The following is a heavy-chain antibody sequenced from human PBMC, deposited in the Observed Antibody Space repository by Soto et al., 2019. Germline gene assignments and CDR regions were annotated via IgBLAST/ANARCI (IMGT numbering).Heavy chain of an antibody. CDR3: ARHAAFYYMDV. Sequence: PSETLSLTCTVSGGSISSSSYYWGWIRQPPGKGLEWIGSIYYSGSTYYNPSLKSRVTISVDTSKNQFSLKLSSVTAADTAVYYCARHAAFYYMDVWGKGTTVTVSS. V-gene: IGHV4-39*01. J-gene: IGHJ6*03. D-gene: IGHD6-13*01. CDR1: GGSISSSSYY. CDR2: IYYSGST.